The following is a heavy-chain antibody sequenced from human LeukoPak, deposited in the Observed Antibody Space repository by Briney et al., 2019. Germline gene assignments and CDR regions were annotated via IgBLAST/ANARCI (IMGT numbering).Heavy chain of an antibody. CDR2: ISSSSSTI. V-gene: IGHV3-48*01. CDR1: GFTFSSYS. CDR3: ARTLLYYYDSSGLHP. J-gene: IGHJ5*02. Sequence: GGSLRLSCAASGFTFSSYSMHWVRQAPGKGLEWVSYISSSSSTIYYADSVKGRFTISRDNAKNSLYLQMNSLRAEDTAVYYCARTLLYYYDSSGLHPWGQGTLVTVSS. D-gene: IGHD3-22*01.